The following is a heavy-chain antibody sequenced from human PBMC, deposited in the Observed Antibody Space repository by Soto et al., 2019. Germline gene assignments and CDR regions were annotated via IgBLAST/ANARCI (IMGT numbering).Heavy chain of an antibody. Sequence: EVQLLESGGGLVQPGGSLRLSCAASGFTFSSYAMSWVRQAPGKGLEWVSAISGSGGSTYYADSVKGRFTISRDNSKNPRYLQMNSLRAEDTAVYYCARRSDLTLGYWGQGTLVTVSS. CDR1: GFTFSSYA. CDR2: ISGSGGST. CDR3: ARRSDLTLGY. J-gene: IGHJ4*02. V-gene: IGHV3-23*01.